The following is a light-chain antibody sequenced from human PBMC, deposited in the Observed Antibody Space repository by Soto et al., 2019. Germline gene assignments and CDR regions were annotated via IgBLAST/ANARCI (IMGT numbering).Light chain of an antibody. CDR1: QGVSNF. CDR3: QQRSIWPPWT. CDR2: DAS. V-gene: IGKV3-11*01. Sequence: EIVLTQSPATLSLSPGERATLTCRASQGVSNFLAWYQHKPGQAPRLLIYDASIRATGVPARFSGSGSGTDFSLTISSLEPEDFAIYYCQQRSIWPPWTFGQGTKVDI. J-gene: IGKJ1*01.